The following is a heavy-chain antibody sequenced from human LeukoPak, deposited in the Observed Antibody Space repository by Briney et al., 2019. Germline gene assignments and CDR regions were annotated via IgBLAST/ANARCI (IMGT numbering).Heavy chain of an antibody. V-gene: IGHV4-34*01. J-gene: IGHJ4*02. CDR1: EGSFSGYY. Sequence: SETLSLTCAVYEGSFSGYYWSWIRQPPGKGLEWIGDINHSGSTNYNPSLKSRVTISVDTSKNQFSLKLSSVTAADTAVYYCARWYSSSWRKRYYFDYWGQGTLVTVSS. CDR2: INHSGST. CDR3: ARWYSSSWRKRYYFDY. D-gene: IGHD6-13*01.